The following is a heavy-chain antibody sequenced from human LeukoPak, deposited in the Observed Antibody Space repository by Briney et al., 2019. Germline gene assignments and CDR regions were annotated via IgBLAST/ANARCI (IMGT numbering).Heavy chain of an antibody. CDR2: INPNSGGT. V-gene: IGHV1-2*02. J-gene: IGHJ6*03. Sequence: ASVKVSCKASGYTFTGYYMHWVRQAPGQGLEWMGWINPNSGGTNYAQKFQGRVTVTRDTSISTAYMKLSRLRSDDTAVYYCARSDTYYYYMDVWGKGTTVTVSS. CDR3: ARSDTYYYYMDV. CDR1: GYTFTGYY.